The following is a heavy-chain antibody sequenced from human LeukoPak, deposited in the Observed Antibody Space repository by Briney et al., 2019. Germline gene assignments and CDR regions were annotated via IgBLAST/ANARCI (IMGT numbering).Heavy chain of an antibody. CDR2: INHSGST. D-gene: IGHD2-2*01. V-gene: IGHV4-39*07. CDR3: AREYHD. Sequence: SETLSLTCTVSGGSISSSSYYWSWIRQPPGKGLEWIGEINHSGSTNYNPSLKSRVTISVDTSKNQFSLKLSPVTAADTAVYYCAREYHDWGQGTLVTVSS. J-gene: IGHJ4*02. CDR1: GGSISSSSYY.